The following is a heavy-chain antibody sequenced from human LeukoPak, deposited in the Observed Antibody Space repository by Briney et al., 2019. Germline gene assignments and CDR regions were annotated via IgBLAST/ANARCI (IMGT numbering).Heavy chain of an antibody. J-gene: IGHJ4*02. CDR2: INPNTGGT. CDR1: GYTFTGYY. V-gene: IGHV1-2*02. D-gene: IGHD3-10*01. Sequence: ASVKVSCKASGYTFTGYYMHWVRQAPGQGLEWMGWINPNTGGTNYAQKFQGRVTMTRDKSSSTVYMELYSLTSDDTAVYYYARETPNLNVWFGEVYLWGQGTLVTVSS. CDR3: ARETPNLNVWFGEVYL.